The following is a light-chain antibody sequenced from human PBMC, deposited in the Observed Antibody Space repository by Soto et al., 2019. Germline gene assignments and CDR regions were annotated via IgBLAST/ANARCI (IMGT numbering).Light chain of an antibody. CDR3: SSYAGSNNLV. CDR1: SSDVGGYNY. CDR2: EVS. V-gene: IGLV2-8*01. Sequence: QSALTQPPSASGSPGQSVTISCTGTSSDVGGYNYVSWYQQYPGKAPKVMIYEVSKRPSGVPDRFSGSKSGNTASLTVSVIKAEDEADYYCSSYAGSNNLVFGGGTKVTVL. J-gene: IGLJ2*01.